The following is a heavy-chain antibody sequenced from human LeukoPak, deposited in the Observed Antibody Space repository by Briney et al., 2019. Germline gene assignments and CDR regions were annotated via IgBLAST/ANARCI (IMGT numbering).Heavy chain of an antibody. CDR2: INNYGRIT. D-gene: IGHD3-22*01. CDR3: ARVVYFDSSGYRHFDY. Sequence: GGSLRLSCAASGFTFNTYRLHWVRQAPGKGLVWVSHINNYGRITNYADSVKGRFTISRDNAKDRLYLQRNSLRAEDTAVYYCARVVYFDSSGYRHFDYWGQGTLVTVSS. V-gene: IGHV3-74*01. CDR1: GFTFNTYR. J-gene: IGHJ4*02.